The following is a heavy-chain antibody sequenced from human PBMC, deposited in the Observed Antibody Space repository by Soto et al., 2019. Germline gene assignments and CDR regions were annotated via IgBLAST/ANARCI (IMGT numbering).Heavy chain of an antibody. J-gene: IGHJ4*02. D-gene: IGHD3-22*01. Sequence: AETLSLTCTVSGGSIGSYYWSWIRQPPGKGLEWIGYIYYSGSTNYNPSLKSRVTISVDTSKNQFSLKLSSVTAADTAVYFCTRGGIYYYDSSGYYDYWGQGALVTVSS. CDR3: TRGGIYYYDSSGYYDY. V-gene: IGHV4-59*01. CDR2: IYYSGST. CDR1: GGSIGSYY.